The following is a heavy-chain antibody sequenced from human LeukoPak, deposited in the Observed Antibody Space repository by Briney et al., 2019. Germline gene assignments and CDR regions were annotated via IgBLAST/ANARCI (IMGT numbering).Heavy chain of an antibody. Sequence: GGSLRLASAAAGFTPRNFAVSWVRQAPGEGLEWVSAISGSGINTYDADSVNGRFTISRDNSKNTLYLEVISLTAEDTAVYYCTKDDAWLRFGEWSQGTLVTVSS. J-gene: IGHJ4*02. CDR3: TKDDAWLRFGE. V-gene: IGHV3-23*01. CDR2: ISGSGINT. D-gene: IGHD3-10*01. CDR1: GFTPRNFA.